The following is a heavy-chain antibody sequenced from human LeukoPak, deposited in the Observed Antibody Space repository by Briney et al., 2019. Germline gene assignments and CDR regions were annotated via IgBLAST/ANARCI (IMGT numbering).Heavy chain of an antibody. CDR1: GGSISSYY. D-gene: IGHD4-23*01. Sequence: PSETLSLTCSVYGGSISSYYWSWIRQSAGKGLEWIGGIHTSGSTNYNPSLKSRVTMSVDTSKNQFSLKVSSVTAADTAVYYCARGVGDYGGNRTTFHPCGQGPLAPVSS. V-gene: IGHV4-59*10. CDR3: ARGVGDYGGNRTTFHP. CDR2: IHTSGST. J-gene: IGHJ5*02.